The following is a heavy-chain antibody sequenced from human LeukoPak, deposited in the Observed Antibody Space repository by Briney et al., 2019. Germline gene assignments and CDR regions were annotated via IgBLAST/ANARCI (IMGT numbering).Heavy chain of an antibody. CDR1: VFTFDTYA. CDR3: AKGRCSGGSCYGRGFDY. J-gene: IGHJ4*02. Sequence: GGSLRLSCAASVFTFDTYAMSWVRQAPGKGLEWVSGLSGSGGSTYYADSVKGRFTISRDNAKNTLYLQMNSLRAEDTAVYYCAKGRCSGGSCYGRGFDYWGQGTLVTVSS. V-gene: IGHV3-23*01. D-gene: IGHD2-15*01. CDR2: LSGSGGST.